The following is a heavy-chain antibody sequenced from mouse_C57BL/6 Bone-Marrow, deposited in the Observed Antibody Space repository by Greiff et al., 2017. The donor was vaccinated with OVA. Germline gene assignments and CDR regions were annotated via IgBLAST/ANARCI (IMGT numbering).Heavy chain of an antibody. CDR3: AREPVDLLKVFDY. CDR2: ISSGSSTI. Sequence: EVMLMESGGGLVKPGGSLKLSCAASGFTFSDYGMHWVRQAPEKGLEWVAYISSGSSTIYYAATVKGRFTISRDNAKNTLFLQMTSLRSEDTAMYYCAREPVDLLKVFDYWGQGTTLTVSS. D-gene: IGHD2-1*01. CDR1: GFTFSDYG. V-gene: IGHV5-17*01. J-gene: IGHJ2*01.